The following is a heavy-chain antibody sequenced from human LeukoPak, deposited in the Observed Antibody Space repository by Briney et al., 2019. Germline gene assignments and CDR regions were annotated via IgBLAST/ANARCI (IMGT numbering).Heavy chain of an antibody. D-gene: IGHD1-7*01. CDR1: GFTFSRYA. CDR2: IGTNGGST. CDR3: VKASTGPTGGFDY. J-gene: IGHJ4*02. Sequence: GGSLRLSCTASGFTFSRYAMHWVRQAPGKGLEYVSVIGTNGGSTYYADSVKGRFTISRDNSKNTLYLQMSSLRAEDTAVYYCVKASTGPTGGFDYWGQGTLVTVSS. V-gene: IGHV3-64D*09.